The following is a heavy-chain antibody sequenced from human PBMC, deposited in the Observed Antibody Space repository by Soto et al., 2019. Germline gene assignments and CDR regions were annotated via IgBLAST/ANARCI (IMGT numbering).Heavy chain of an antibody. Sequence: QVQLQESGPGLVKPSQTLSLTCTVSGASIINNHYYWNFIRQPPGKGLEWIGYIYYSGSTYYHPSLACRLSISIDTSTNQFSLGLSSVTAADTAVYYCARASMIGVPGFFDVWGRGTLVTVSS. J-gene: IGHJ2*01. V-gene: IGHV4-30-4*08. D-gene: IGHD3-22*01. CDR3: ARASMIGVPGFFDV. CDR2: IYYSGST. CDR1: GASIINNHYY.